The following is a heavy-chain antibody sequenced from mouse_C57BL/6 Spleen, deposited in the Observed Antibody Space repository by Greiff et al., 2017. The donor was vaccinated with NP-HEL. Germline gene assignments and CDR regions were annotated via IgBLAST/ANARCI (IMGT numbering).Heavy chain of an antibody. CDR3: ARDETGRGFAY. CDR2: INYDGSST. D-gene: IGHD1-1*02. CDR1: GFTFSDYY. Sequence: EVKLMESEGGLVQPGSSMKLSCTASGFTFSDYYMAWVRQVPEKGLEWVANINYDGSSTYYLDSLKSRFIISRDNAKNILYLQMSSLKSEDTATYYCARDETGRGFAYWGQGTLVTVSA. J-gene: IGHJ3*01. V-gene: IGHV5-16*01.